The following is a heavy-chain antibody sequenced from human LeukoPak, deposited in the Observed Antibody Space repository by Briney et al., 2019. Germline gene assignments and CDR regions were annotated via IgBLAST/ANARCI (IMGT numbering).Heavy chain of an antibody. CDR2: ISGSGGST. Sequence: GGSLRLSCAASGFTFSSYAMSWVRQAPGKGLEWGSAISGSGGSTYYADSVKGRFTISRDNSKNTLSLQMNSLRAADTAVYSCARGADGVSSTSRGWFDPWGQGTLVTVSS. D-gene: IGHD2-8*01. CDR3: ARGADGVSSTSRGWFDP. J-gene: IGHJ5*02. V-gene: IGHV3-23*01. CDR1: GFTFSSYA.